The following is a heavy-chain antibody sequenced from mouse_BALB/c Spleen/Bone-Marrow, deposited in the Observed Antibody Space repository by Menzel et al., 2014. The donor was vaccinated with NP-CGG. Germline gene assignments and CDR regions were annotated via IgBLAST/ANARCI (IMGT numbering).Heavy chain of an antibody. CDR2: ISDGGSYT. V-gene: IGHV5-4*02. Sequence: EVKLMESGGGLVKPGGSLKLSCAASGFTFSDYYMYWVRQTPEKRLEWVAIISDGGSYTFYPDSVKGRFTISRDNAKNSLYLQMSSLKSEDTAMYYCARDGDYSYAWFAYWGQGTLVTVPA. CDR3: ARDGDYSYAWFAY. D-gene: IGHD2-12*01. CDR1: GFTFSDYY. J-gene: IGHJ3*01.